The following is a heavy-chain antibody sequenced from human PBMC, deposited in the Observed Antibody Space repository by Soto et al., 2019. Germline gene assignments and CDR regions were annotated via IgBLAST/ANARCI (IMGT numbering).Heavy chain of an antibody. J-gene: IGHJ4*02. D-gene: IGHD5-12*01. CDR1: GGSISSGDYY. CDR3: DRRAGIYACNSGVDY. V-gene: IGHV4-30-4*01. CDR2: IYYSGST. Sequence: PSESLSLTCTVSGGSISSGDYYWSWIRQPPGKGLEWIGYIYYSGSTYYNPSLKSRVTISVDTSKNQFSLKLSSVTAADTAVYYCDRRAGIYACNSGVDYWGQGTLVTVS.